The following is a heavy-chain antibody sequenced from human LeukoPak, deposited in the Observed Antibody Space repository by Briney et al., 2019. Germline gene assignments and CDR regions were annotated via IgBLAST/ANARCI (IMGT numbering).Heavy chain of an antibody. CDR1: GGSISSSSYY. CDR2: IYYSGST. J-gene: IGHJ4*02. D-gene: IGHD6-19*01. CDR3: ASPSAEKGGRGWLSFDY. V-gene: IGHV4-39*01. Sequence: PSETLSLTCTVSGGSISSSSYYWGWIRQPPGKGLEWIGSIYYSGSTYYNPSLKSRVTISVDTSKDQFSLKLSSVTAADTAVYYCASPSAEKGGRGWLSFDYWGQGTLVTVSS.